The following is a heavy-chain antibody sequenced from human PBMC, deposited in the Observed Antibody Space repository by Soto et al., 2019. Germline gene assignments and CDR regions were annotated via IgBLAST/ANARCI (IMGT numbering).Heavy chain of an antibody. J-gene: IGHJ5*01. D-gene: IGHD3-16*02. V-gene: IGHV1-3*01. CDR2: INAGNGNT. CDR3: AEGFPLGFDS. Sequence: GASVKVSCKASGYTFTNYAMHWVRQAPGQRLEWMGWINAGNGNTKYSQKFQGRVTITRDTSASTAYIELSRLRSEDTAVYYCAEGFPLGFDSWGQGTLVPVSS. CDR1: GYTFTNYA.